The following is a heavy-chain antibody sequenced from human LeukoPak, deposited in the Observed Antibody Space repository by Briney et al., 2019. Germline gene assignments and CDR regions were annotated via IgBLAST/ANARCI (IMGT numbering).Heavy chain of an antibody. V-gene: IGHV3-11*04. J-gene: IGHJ4*02. Sequence: GGSLRLSCAASGFTFSDYYMSWIRQAPGKGLEWVSYISSSGNTIYYADSVKGRFTISRDNAKNSLCLQMNSLRAEDTAVYYCAREGIWQQLDGYYFDYWGQGTLVTVSS. CDR2: ISSSGNTI. CDR3: AREGIWQQLDGYYFDY. CDR1: GFTFSDYY. D-gene: IGHD6-13*01.